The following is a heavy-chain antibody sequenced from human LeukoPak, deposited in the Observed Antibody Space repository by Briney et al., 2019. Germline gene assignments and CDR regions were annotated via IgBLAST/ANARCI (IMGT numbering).Heavy chain of an antibody. Sequence: SETLSLTCTVSGGSISSSSYYWGWIRQPPGEGLEWIGSIYYTGSTYYNSSLKSRVTIFIDTSRNQFSLKLSSVSAADTAMYYCASDTLTGYSTFDYWGQGTLLTVSS. CDR2: IYYTGST. D-gene: IGHD3-9*01. CDR3: ASDTLTGYSTFDY. J-gene: IGHJ4*02. V-gene: IGHV4-39*01. CDR1: GGSISSSSYY.